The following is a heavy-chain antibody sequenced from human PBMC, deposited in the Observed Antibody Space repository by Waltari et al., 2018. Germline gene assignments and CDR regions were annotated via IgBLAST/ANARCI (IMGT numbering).Heavy chain of an antibody. CDR1: GFTFSSYW. CDR2: MNSDGSST. CDR3: ARDRRFRGVKGD. J-gene: IGHJ4*02. Sequence: EVQLVESGGGLVQPGGSLRLSCAASGFTFSSYWMHWVRQAPGKGLVWVSRMNSDGSSTSYAYSVKGRFTISRDNAKNTLYLQMNSLRAEDTAGYYCARDRRFRGVKGDWGQGTLVTVSS. D-gene: IGHD3-10*01. V-gene: IGHV3-74*01.